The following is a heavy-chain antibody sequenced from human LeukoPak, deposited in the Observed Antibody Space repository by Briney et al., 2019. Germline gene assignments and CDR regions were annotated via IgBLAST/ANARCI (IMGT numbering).Heavy chain of an antibody. D-gene: IGHD3-16*02. CDR3: ARRRVWGSYRVLRNNWFDP. Sequence: PSETLSLTCTVSGGSISSSSYYWGWIRQPPGKGLEWIGSIYYSGSTYYNPSLKSRVTISVDTSKNQFSLKLSSVTAADTAVYYCARRRVWGSYRVLRNNWFDPWGQGTLVTVCS. CDR2: IYYSGST. CDR1: GGSISSSSYY. V-gene: IGHV4-39*07. J-gene: IGHJ5*02.